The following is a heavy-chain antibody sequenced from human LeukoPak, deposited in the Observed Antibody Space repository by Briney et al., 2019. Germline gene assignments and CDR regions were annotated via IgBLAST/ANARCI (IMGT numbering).Heavy chain of an antibody. V-gene: IGHV4-61*02. D-gene: IGHD5-12*01. J-gene: IGHJ4*02. CDR2: VYTSGST. CDR1: GGSISSGSYY. Sequence: PSETLSLTCTVSGGSISSGSYYWTWIRQPDGKGLEWIGRVYTSGSTNYSPSLKSRVTISVDTSKNQFSLKLSSVTAADTAFYYCAGDGYHDYWGPGKLVTISS. CDR3: AGDGYHDY.